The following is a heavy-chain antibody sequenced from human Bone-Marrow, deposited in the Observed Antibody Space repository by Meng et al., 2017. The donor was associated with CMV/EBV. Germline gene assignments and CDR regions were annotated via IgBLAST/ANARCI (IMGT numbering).Heavy chain of an antibody. CDR1: GGSISSSSYY. CDR2: IYYSGST. Sequence: SETLSLTCTVSGGSISSSSYYWGWIRQPPGKGLEWIGSIYYSGSTYYNPSLKSRVTISVDTSKNQFSLKLSSVTAADTAVYYCARDYRVVSGYYDGFNIWGQGKMVTVSS. CDR3: ARDYRVVSGYYDGFNI. J-gene: IGHJ3*02. D-gene: IGHD3-22*01. V-gene: IGHV4-39*07.